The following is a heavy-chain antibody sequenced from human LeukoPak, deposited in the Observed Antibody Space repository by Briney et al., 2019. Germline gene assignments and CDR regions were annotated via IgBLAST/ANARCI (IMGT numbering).Heavy chain of an antibody. CDR1: GFTFDDYA. CDR2: ISGSGGST. V-gene: IGHV3-23*01. CDR3: ARVLDGCDY. Sequence: GGSLRLSCAASGFTFDDYAMSWVRQAPGKGLEWVSAISGSGGSTYYADSVKGRFTISRDNAKNSLYLQVNSLRAEDTAVYYCARVLDGCDYWGQGTLVTVSS. D-gene: IGHD2-15*01. J-gene: IGHJ4*02.